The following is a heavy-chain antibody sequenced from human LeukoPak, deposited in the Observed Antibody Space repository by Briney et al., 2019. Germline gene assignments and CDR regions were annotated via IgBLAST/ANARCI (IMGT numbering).Heavy chain of an antibody. CDR3: ARFAYGSDYFPGHY. CDR1: GXTFPNYW. CDR2: IYPGDSNT. V-gene: IGHV5-51*01. Sequence: GESLKISCKGSGXTFPNYWSGWVRQMPGKGLEWMGIIYPGDSNTRYSPSFRGQVTISADKSINTAYLQWSSLKASDTAMYYCARFAYGSDYFPGHYWGQGTLVTVSS. J-gene: IGHJ4*02. D-gene: IGHD3-22*01.